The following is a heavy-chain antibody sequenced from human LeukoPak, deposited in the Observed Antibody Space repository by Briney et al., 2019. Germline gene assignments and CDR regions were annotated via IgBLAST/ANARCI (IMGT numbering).Heavy chain of an antibody. J-gene: IGHJ4*02. Sequence: SETLSLTCTVSGGSISSSSYYWGWIRQPPGKGLEWIGSIYYSGSTYYNPSLKSRVTISVDTSKNQLSLKLSSVTAADTAVYYCARVIRQYSGYDNFFDYWGQGTLVTVSS. CDR1: GGSISSSSYY. D-gene: IGHD5-12*01. CDR3: ARVIRQYSGYDNFFDY. V-gene: IGHV4-39*01. CDR2: IYYSGST.